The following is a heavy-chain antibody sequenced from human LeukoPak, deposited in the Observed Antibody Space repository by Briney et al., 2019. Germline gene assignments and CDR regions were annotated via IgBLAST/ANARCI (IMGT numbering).Heavy chain of an antibody. Sequence: SETLSLTCTVSGGSISSYYWSWIRQPPGKGLEWIGYIYYSGSTNYNPSLKSRVTISVDTSKNQFSLKLSSVTAADTAVYYCARTYRLPSYFDYWGQGTLVTVSS. D-gene: IGHD1-26*01. J-gene: IGHJ4*02. CDR1: GGSISSYY. V-gene: IGHV4-59*01. CDR3: ARTYRLPSYFDY. CDR2: IYYSGST.